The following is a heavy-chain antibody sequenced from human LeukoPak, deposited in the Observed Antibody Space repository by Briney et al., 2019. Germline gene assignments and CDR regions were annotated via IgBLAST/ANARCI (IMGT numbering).Heavy chain of an antibody. J-gene: IGHJ4*02. Sequence: GASVKVSCKASGYTFTNYGISWVRQAPGQGLEWMGWISAYNGNTKFAQNLQGRVTMTTDTSTSTAYMELRSLRSDDTAVYYCARDGVGLWMDYWGQGTLVTVSS. V-gene: IGHV1-18*01. CDR3: ARDGVGLWMDY. CDR2: ISAYNGNT. CDR1: GYTFTNYG. D-gene: IGHD5-18*01.